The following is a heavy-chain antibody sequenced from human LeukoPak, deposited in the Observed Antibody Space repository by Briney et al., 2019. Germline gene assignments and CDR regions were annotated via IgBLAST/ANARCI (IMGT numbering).Heavy chain of an antibody. Sequence: NTSETLSLTCAVYGGSFSGYYWSWIRQPPGKGLEWIGEINHSGSTNYNPSLKSRVTISVDTSKNQFSLKLSSVTAADTAVYYCARRTGFGSGWYFDFWGQGTLVTVSS. J-gene: IGHJ4*02. CDR3: ARRTGFGSGWYFDF. D-gene: IGHD6-19*01. CDR1: GGSFSGYY. V-gene: IGHV4-34*01. CDR2: INHSGST.